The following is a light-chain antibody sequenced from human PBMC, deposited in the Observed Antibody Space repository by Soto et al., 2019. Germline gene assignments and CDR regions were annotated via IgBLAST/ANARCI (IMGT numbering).Light chain of an antibody. J-gene: IGLJ1*01. V-gene: IGLV2-14*03. Sequence: QSALTQPASVSGSPGQSITISCTGTSSDVGAYNFVSWHQQHPGKAPKLMIHNVYDRPSGISYRFSGSKSGNTASLTISGLQGEDEADYYCSAYTVSRTYVFGTGTKLTVL. CDR1: SSDVGAYNF. CDR2: NVY. CDR3: SAYTVSRTYV.